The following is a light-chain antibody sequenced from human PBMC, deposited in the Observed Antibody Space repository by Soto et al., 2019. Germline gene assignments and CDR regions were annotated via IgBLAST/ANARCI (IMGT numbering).Light chain of an antibody. CDR1: QSVGSNF. V-gene: IGKV3-20*01. CDR2: GAS. J-gene: IGKJ1*01. Sequence: ETVLTRSPGTLSLSPGERATLSCRASQSVGSNFLAWYQQKVGQAPRPLIYGASSRATGIPDRFSGSGSGTDFTLTISRLEPGDFAVYYCQQYGTSPTFGQGTKVDIK. CDR3: QQYGTSPT.